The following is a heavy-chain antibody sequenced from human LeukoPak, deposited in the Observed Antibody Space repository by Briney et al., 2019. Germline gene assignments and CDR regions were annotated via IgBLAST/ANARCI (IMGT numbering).Heavy chain of an antibody. J-gene: IGHJ5*02. V-gene: IGHV4-39*07. CDR3: ARVIGVAVPDRFDP. CDR2: IYYSGST. D-gene: IGHD6-19*01. Sequence: SETLSLTCTVSGGSISSSSYYWGWIRQPPGKGLEWIGSIYYSGSTYYNPSLKSRVTISVDTSKNQFSLKLSSVTAADTAVYYCARVIGVAVPDRFDPWGQGTLVTVSS. CDR1: GGSISSSSYY.